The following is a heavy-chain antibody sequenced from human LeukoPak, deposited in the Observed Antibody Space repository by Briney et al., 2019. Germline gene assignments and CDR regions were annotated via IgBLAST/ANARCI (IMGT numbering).Heavy chain of an antibody. CDR1: GGSFSGYY. V-gene: IGHV4-34*01. J-gene: IGHJ4*02. CDR3: ARAPRRPAPFDY. CDR2: INHSGST. Sequence: SETLSLTCAVYGGSFSGYYWSWIRQPPGKGLELIGEINHSGSTNYNPSLKSRVTISVDTSKNQFSLKLSSVTAADTAVYYCARAPRRPAPFDYWGQGTLVTVSS.